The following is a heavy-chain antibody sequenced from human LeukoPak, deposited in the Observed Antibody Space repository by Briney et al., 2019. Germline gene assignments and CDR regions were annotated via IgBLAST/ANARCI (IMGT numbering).Heavy chain of an antibody. CDR1: GGSISSGDYY. D-gene: IGHD3-10*01. CDR3: ARDPHSYGSGSFERFDP. V-gene: IGHV4-30-4*01. Sequence: PSETLSLTCTVSGGSISSGDYYWSWIRQPPGKGLEWIGYIYYSGSTYYNPSLKSRVTISVDTSKNQFSLKLSSVTAADTAVYYCARDPHSYGSGSFERFDPWGKGPLVTVSS. J-gene: IGHJ5*02. CDR2: IYYSGST.